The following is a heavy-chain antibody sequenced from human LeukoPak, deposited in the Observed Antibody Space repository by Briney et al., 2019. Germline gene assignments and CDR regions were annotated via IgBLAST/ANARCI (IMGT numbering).Heavy chain of an antibody. CDR3: AREGPRRYHDSSGYYYGY. Sequence: GASVKVSCKASGYTFTSYAMHWVRQAPGQRLEWMGWINAGNGNTKYSQKFQGRVTITRDTSASTAYMELSSLRSEDTAVYYCAREGPRRYHDSSGYYYGYWGQGTLVTVSS. J-gene: IGHJ4*02. CDR1: GYTFTSYA. D-gene: IGHD3-22*01. V-gene: IGHV1-3*01. CDR2: INAGNGNT.